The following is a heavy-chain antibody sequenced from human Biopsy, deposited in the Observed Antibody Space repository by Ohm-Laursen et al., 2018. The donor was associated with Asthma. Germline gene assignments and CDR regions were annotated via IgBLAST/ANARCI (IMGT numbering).Heavy chain of an antibody. Sequence: SLRLSCAASGFSFSTYWMHWVRQAPGKGLEWVSVIYSGGTSDTADSVRGRFTISRDFYKNTLYLQMDSLRAEDTAVYYCAGGDSSGWSHYYFDYWGQGTLVTVSS. V-gene: IGHV3-53*01. CDR3: AGGDSSGWSHYYFDY. D-gene: IGHD6-19*01. CDR1: GFSFSTYW. J-gene: IGHJ4*02. CDR2: IYSGGTS.